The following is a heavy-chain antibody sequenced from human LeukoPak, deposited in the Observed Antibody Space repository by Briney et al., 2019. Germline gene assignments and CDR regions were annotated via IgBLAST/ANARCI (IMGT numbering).Heavy chain of an antibody. CDR1: GYTFTSYG. CDR2: ISAYNGNT. Sequence: VASVKVSCKASGYTFTSYGISWVRQAPGQGLEWMGWISAYNGNTNYAQKLQGRVTMTTDTSTSTAYMELRSLRSDDTAVYYCARDSLPYYYDSSGYYGGYYFDYWGQGTLVTVSS. CDR3: ARDSLPYYYDSSGYYGGYYFDY. D-gene: IGHD3-22*01. J-gene: IGHJ4*02. V-gene: IGHV1-18*01.